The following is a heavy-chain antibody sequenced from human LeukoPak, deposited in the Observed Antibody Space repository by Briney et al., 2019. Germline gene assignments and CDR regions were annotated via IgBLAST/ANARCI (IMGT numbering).Heavy chain of an antibody. CDR1: GFTFSDHY. V-gene: IGHV3-72*01. J-gene: IGHJ4*02. D-gene: IGHD5-24*01. CDR2: TRNKADSYTT. CDR3: ARDTRDGIDY. Sequence: PGGSLRLSCAASGFTFSDHYMAWVRQAPGKGLEWVGRTRNKADSYTTDYAASVKGRFSISRDDSQNSLFLQMNSLKTEDTAVYYCARDTRDGIDYWGQGTLVTVSS.